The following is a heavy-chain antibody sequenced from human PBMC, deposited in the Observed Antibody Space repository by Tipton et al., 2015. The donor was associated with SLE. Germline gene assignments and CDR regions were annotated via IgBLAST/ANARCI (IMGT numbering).Heavy chain of an antibody. V-gene: IGHV3-7*01. CDR1: GFTFSSFW. CDR2: IKQDGSEK. J-gene: IGHJ6*02. Sequence: SLRLSCVDSGFTFSSFWMHWVRQAPGKGLEWVANIKQDGSEKYYVDSVKGRFTIPRDNAKNSVTLQMNGLRPEDTAVYYCARGDLNVWGQGTTVTVSS. CDR3: ARGDLNV. D-gene: IGHD2-21*01.